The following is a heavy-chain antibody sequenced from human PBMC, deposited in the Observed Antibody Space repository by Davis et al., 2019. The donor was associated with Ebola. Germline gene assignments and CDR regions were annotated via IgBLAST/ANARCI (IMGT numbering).Heavy chain of an antibody. J-gene: IGHJ4*02. V-gene: IGHV4-34*01. CDR3: ATLDYGDYTFDY. Sequence: PSETLSLTCTVSGGSISSYYWSWIRQPPGKGLEWIGEINHSGSTNYNPSLKSRVTISVDTSKNQFSLKLSSVTAADTAVYYCATLDYGDYTFDYWGQGTLVTVSS. CDR2: INHSGST. D-gene: IGHD4-17*01. CDR1: GGSISSYY.